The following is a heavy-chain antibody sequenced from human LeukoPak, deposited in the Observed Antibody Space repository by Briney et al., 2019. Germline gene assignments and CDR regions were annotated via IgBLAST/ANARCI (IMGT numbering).Heavy chain of an antibody. D-gene: IGHD2-2*01. CDR2: INHSGST. J-gene: IGHJ4*02. CDR1: GGSFSGYY. Sequence: SETLSLTCAVYGGSFSGYYWSWIRQPPGKGLEWIGEINHSGSTNYNPSLKSRVTISADTSKNQFSLKLSSVTAADTAVYYCASPLGYCSSTSCGDWGQGTLVTVSS. CDR3: ASPLGYCSSTSCGD. V-gene: IGHV4-34*01.